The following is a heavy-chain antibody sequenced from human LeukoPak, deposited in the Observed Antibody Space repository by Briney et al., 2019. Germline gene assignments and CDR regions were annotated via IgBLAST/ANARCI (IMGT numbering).Heavy chain of an antibody. Sequence: PGGSLRLSCAASGFTFSSYGMHRVRQAPGKGLEWVAVISYDGSNKYYADSVKGRFTISRDNSKNTLYLQMNSLRAEDTAVYYCARDPPLYDSSGYDVWGQGTMVTVSS. D-gene: IGHD3-22*01. J-gene: IGHJ3*01. CDR1: GFTFSSYG. CDR3: ARDPPLYDSSGYDV. CDR2: ISYDGSNK. V-gene: IGHV3-30*03.